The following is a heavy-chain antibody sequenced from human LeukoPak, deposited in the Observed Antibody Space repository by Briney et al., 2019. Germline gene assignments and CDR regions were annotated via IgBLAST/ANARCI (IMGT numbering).Heavy chain of an antibody. J-gene: IGHJ4*02. D-gene: IGHD6-13*01. CDR2: ISWNSGSI. CDR3: AKDIMEYSSSFDY. CDR1: GFTFDDYA. Sequence: PGGSLRLSCAASGFTFDDYAMHWVRQAPGKGLEWVSGISWNSGSIGYADSVKGRFTISRDNAKNSLYLQMNSLRAEDTALYYCAKDIMEYSSSFDYWGQGTLVTVSS. V-gene: IGHV3-9*01.